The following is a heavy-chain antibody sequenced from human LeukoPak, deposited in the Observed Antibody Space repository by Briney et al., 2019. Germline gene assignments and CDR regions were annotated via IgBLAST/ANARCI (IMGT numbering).Heavy chain of an antibody. V-gene: IGHV5-51*01. CDR1: EYNFPSYW. Sequence: GESLKISCEGSEYNFPSYWIGWVRQMPGKGLEWVGIIYPGDSDTRYSPSFQGQVTISADKSISTAYLQWSSLKASDTAMYYCARGPFGGVIGHYDYWGQGTLVTVSS. CDR3: ARGPFGGVIGHYDY. J-gene: IGHJ4*02. CDR2: IYPGDSDT. D-gene: IGHD3-16*02.